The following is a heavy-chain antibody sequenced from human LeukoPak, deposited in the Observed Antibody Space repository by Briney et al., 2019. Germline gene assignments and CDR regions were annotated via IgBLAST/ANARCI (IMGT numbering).Heavy chain of an antibody. Sequence: SETLSLTCAVYGGSFSRYYWSWIRQPPGKGLEWIGEINYSGSTNYNPSLKNRVTISVDASKNQFSLKLSSVTAADTAVYYCARWHSSGGIDPWGQGTLVTVSS. V-gene: IGHV4-34*01. CDR2: INYSGST. D-gene: IGHD3-10*01. CDR1: GGSFSRYY. CDR3: ARWHSSGGIDP. J-gene: IGHJ5*02.